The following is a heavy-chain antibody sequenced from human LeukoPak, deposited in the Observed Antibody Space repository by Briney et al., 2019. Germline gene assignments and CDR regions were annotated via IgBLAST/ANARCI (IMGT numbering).Heavy chain of an antibody. D-gene: IGHD3-22*01. V-gene: IGHV3-48*03. Sequence: PGGSLRLSCAASGFTFSSYGMNWVRQAPGKGLEWVSYIGDSSSTIYYADSVKGRLTISRDNAKNSLYLQMNSLRAEDTAVYYCAKNGRSSDSSGYSLDYWGQGTLVTVSS. J-gene: IGHJ4*02. CDR1: GFTFSSYG. CDR2: IGDSSSTI. CDR3: AKNGRSSDSSGYSLDY.